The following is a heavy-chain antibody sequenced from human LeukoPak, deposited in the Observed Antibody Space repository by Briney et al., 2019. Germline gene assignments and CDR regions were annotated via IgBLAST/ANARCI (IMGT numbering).Heavy chain of an antibody. Sequence: GASLRLSCAASGFTFSSYAMSWVRQAPGKGLEWVSSISSSSSYIYYADSVKGRFTISRDNAKNSLYLQMDSLRAEDTAVYYCARDLGLGEKVDYWGQGTLVTVSS. V-gene: IGHV3-21*01. CDR2: ISSSSSYI. CDR3: ARDLGLGEKVDY. D-gene: IGHD3-16*01. J-gene: IGHJ4*02. CDR1: GFTFSSYA.